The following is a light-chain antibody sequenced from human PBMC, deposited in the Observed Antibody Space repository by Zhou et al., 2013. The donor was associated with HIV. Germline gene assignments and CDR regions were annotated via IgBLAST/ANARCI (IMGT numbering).Light chain of an antibody. CDR1: QSISRY. J-gene: IGKJ1*01. CDR2: AAS. V-gene: IGKV1-39*01. CDR3: LQDYKYPWT. Sequence: DIQMTQSPSSLSASVGDRVTITCRASQSISRYLNWYQQKPGKAPNLLIYAASSLQSGVPSRFSGSGSGTDFTLTINSLQPEDCAIYYCLQDYKYPWTFGQGTKVEIK.